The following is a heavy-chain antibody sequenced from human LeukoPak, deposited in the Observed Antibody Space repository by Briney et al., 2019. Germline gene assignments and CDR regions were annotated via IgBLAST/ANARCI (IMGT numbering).Heavy chain of an antibody. Sequence: GGSLRLYCAASGFTFDDYAMFWVRQAPGKGLEWVSGISWNSGNIGYADFVKGRFSISRDNAKNSLYLQMNSLRAEDTALYYCARGLGATTWFPFDYWGQGTLVTVSS. V-gene: IGHV3-9*01. D-gene: IGHD1-26*01. CDR2: ISWNSGNI. CDR3: ARGLGATTWFPFDY. CDR1: GFTFDDYA. J-gene: IGHJ4*02.